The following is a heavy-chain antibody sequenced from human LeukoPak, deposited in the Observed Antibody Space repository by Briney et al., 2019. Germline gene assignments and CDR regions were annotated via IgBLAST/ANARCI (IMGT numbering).Heavy chain of an antibody. Sequence: GGSLRLSCAASGFTFSSYAMSWVRQAPGKGLEWVSAISGSGGSTYYAGSVKGRFTISRDNSKNTLYLQMNSPRAEDTAVYYCAKGIEVPYAFDIWGQGTMVTVSS. V-gene: IGHV3-23*01. CDR3: AKGIEVPYAFDI. CDR1: GFTFSSYA. D-gene: IGHD3-10*01. J-gene: IGHJ3*02. CDR2: ISGSGGST.